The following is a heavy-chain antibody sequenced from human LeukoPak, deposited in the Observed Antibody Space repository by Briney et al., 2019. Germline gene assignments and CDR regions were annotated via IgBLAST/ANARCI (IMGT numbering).Heavy chain of an antibody. Sequence: PGGSLRLSCAASGFTFSSYWMNWVRQAPGKGLEWVGRIKSKTDGGTTDYAAPVKGRFTISRDDSKNTLYLQMNSLKTEDTAVYYCTARLIVGATPDVWGQGTTVTVSS. J-gene: IGHJ6*02. CDR3: TARLIVGATPDV. CDR1: GFTFSSYW. V-gene: IGHV3-15*07. CDR2: IKSKTDGGTT. D-gene: IGHD1-26*01.